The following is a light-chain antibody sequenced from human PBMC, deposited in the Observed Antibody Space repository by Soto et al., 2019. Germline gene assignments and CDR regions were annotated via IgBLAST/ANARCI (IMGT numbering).Light chain of an antibody. Sequence: QSVLTQPASVSGSPGQSITISCTGTSSDVGGYNYVSWYQQHPGKAPKLMIYEVTYRPSGVSNRFSGSKSGNTASLTISGLQAEDGAYYHCSSHTSISTYVLGHGTKVTV. CDR1: SSDVGGYNY. CDR3: SSHTSISTYV. V-gene: IGLV2-14*01. J-gene: IGLJ1*01. CDR2: EVT.